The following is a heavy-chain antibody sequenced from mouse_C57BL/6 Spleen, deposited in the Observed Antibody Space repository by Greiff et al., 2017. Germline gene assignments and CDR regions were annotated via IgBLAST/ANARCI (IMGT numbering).Heavy chain of an antibody. D-gene: IGHD2-1*01. Sequence: VQLQQSGPELVKPGASVKIPCKASGYTFTDYNMDWVKQSHGKSLEWIGDINPNNGGTIYNQKFKGKATLTVDKSYSTAYMELRSLTSEDTAVYYCARDDGNYEGFADWGQGTLVTVAA. CDR1: GYTFTDYN. J-gene: IGHJ3*01. V-gene: IGHV1-18*01. CDR2: INPNNGGT. CDR3: ARDDGNYEGFAD.